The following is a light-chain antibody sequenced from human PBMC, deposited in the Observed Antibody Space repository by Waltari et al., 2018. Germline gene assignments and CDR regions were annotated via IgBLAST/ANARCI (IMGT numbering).Light chain of an antibody. CDR1: QVISSTY. J-gene: IGKJ1*01. CDR2: GVS. Sequence: EIVLTQSPDILSLSPGERANLSCRASQVISSTYVAWYQQKPGQAPRLLIYGVSSRATGIPDRFSGSGSGTDFTLTISSLEPEDFAVYFCQRYGSLVAFGQGTKVEIK. V-gene: IGKV3-20*01. CDR3: QRYGSLVA.